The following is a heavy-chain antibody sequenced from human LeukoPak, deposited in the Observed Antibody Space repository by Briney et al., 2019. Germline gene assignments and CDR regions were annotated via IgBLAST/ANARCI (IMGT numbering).Heavy chain of an antibody. V-gene: IGHV4-61*02. CDR2: IYTSGIT. CDR3: ARVSPEMATIGLYYYYYMDV. J-gene: IGHJ6*03. Sequence: SQTLSLTCTVSGGSIGSGSYFWSWMRQPAGKGLEWIGRIYTSGITNYNPSLKSRVAISVDTSKNQLSLKLSSVTAADTAVYYCARVSPEMATIGLYYYYYMDVWGKGTTVTVSS. CDR1: GGSIGSGSYF. D-gene: IGHD5-24*01.